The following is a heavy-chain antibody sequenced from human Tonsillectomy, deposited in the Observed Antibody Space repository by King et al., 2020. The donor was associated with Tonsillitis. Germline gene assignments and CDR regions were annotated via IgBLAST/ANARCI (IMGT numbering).Heavy chain of an antibody. CDR1: GFAFSNYE. Sequence: VQLVESGGGLVQPGGSLRLSCAASGFAFSNYEMNWVRQAPGKGLEWGSYISTSGGTIYYADSVKGRFTISRDNAKNSQDLQMNSLRAEDTAVYYCARESLTVRGIITVPYYYYYMEVWGKGTSVTVSS. CDR2: ISTSGGTI. V-gene: IGHV3-48*03. J-gene: IGHJ6*03. CDR3: ARESLTVRGIITVPYYYYYMEV. D-gene: IGHD3-10*02.